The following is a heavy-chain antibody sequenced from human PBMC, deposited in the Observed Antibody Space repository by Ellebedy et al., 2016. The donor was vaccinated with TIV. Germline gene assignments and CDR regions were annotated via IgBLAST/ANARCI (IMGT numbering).Heavy chain of an antibody. J-gene: IGHJ4*02. Sequence: AASVKVSCKASGYTFTDYHMHWARQAPGQGLEWMGWIYPKSGGTNYAQKFQDRVTMTRDTSVTSVYMELYRLRSDDTAVYYCVRENWHYDNWGQGTLVTVSS. D-gene: IGHD1-7*01. CDR3: VRENWHYDN. CDR2: IYPKSGGT. CDR1: GYTFTDYH. V-gene: IGHV1-2*02.